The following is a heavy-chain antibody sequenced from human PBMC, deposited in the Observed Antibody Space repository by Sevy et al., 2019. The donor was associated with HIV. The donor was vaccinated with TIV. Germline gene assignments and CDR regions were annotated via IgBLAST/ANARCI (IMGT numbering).Heavy chain of an antibody. CDR1: GFTFGDYA. J-gene: IGHJ4*02. D-gene: IGHD3-10*01. CDR3: TRVPQRKLLWFGESDDY. V-gene: IGHV3-49*03. Sequence: GGSLRLSCTASGFTFGDYAMSWFRQAPGKGLEWVGFIRSKAYGGTTEHAASVKGRFTISRDDSKSIAYLQMNSLKTEDTAVYYCTRVPQRKLLWFGESDDYWGQGTLVTVSS. CDR2: IRSKAYGGTT.